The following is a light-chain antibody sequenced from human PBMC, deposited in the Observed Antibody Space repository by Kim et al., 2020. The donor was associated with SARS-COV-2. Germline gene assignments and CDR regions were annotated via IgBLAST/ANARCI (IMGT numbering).Light chain of an antibody. V-gene: IGLV3-19*01. CDR1: SLRSYY. CDR2: GKN. J-gene: IGLJ3*02. Sequence: GQTVRITCQRDSLRSYYASWYQQKPGQAPVLVIYGKNNRPSGIPDRFSGSSSGNTASLTITGAQAEDEADYYCNSRDSSGNHLRVFGGGTQLTVL. CDR3: NSRDSSGNHLRV.